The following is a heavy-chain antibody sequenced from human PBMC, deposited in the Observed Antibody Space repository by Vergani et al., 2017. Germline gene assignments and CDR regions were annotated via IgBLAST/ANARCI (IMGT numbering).Heavy chain of an antibody. Sequence: VQLVESGGGLVKPGGSLRLSCAASGFTFSDYYMSWVRQAPGKGLEWVSAISGSGGSTYYADSVKGRFTISRDNSKNTLYLQMNSLRAEDTAVYYCAKXIVVVPAATDAFDIWGQGTMVTVSS. J-gene: IGHJ3*02. CDR2: ISGSGGST. CDR1: GFTFSDYY. V-gene: IGHV3-23*04. D-gene: IGHD2-2*01. CDR3: AKXIVVVPAATDAFDI.